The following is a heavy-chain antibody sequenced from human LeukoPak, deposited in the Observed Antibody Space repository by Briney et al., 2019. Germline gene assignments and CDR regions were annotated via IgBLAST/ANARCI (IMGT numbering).Heavy chain of an antibody. CDR2: INHSGST. V-gene: IGHV4-34*01. D-gene: IGHD1-7*01. CDR1: GGSFSGYY. Sequence: SETLSLTCAVYGGSFSGYYWSWIRQPPGKGLEWIGEINHSGSTNYNPSLKSRVTMSVDTSKNQFSLKLSSVTAADTAVYYCVRGGVPALVGTKVRRPWFDPWGQGTLVTVSS. J-gene: IGHJ5*02. CDR3: VRGGVPALVGTKVRRPWFDP.